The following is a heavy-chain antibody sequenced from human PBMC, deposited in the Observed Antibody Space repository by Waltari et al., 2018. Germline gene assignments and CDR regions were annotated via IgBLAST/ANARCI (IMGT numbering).Heavy chain of an antibody. CDR2: IGGSGGST. Sequence: EVQLLESGGGLVQPGGSLRLSCTASGFTFSRYAMSWVRQAPGKGLEWVSAIGGSGGSTYYPDSVKGRFTISRDNSKNTLDLQMNSLRAEDTAIYYCAKDPNYDILTGYFDYWGQGTLVTVSS. CDR3: AKDPNYDILTGYFDY. V-gene: IGHV3-23*01. D-gene: IGHD3-9*01. CDR1: GFTFSRYA. J-gene: IGHJ4*02.